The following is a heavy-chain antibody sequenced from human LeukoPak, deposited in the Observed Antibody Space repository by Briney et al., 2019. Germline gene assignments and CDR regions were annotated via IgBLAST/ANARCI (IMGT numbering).Heavy chain of an antibody. CDR3: ARGDGRDGYKGRLEY. J-gene: IGHJ4*02. V-gene: IGHV4-34*01. D-gene: IGHD5-24*01. CDR2: INHSGST. CDR1: GGSFSGYY. Sequence: NPSETLSLTCAVYGGSFSGYYWSWLRQPPGKGLEWLGEINHSGSTNCNPSLKSRVTISVDTSKNQFSLKLSSVTAADTAVYYCARGDGRDGYKGRLEYWGQGNLVTVSS.